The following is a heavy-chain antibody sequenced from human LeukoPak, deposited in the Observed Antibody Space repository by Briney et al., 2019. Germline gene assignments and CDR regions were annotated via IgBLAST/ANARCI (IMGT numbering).Heavy chain of an antibody. CDR3: ARGSHYYYYYMDV. Sequence: ASVKVSCKASGYTFTGYAMHWVRQAPGQRLEWMGWINAGNGNTKYSQKFQGRVTMTRDTSTSTVYMELSSLRSEDTAVYYCARGSHYYYYYMDVWGKGTTVTVSS. J-gene: IGHJ6*03. V-gene: IGHV1-3*01. CDR1: GYTFTGYA. CDR2: INAGNGNT.